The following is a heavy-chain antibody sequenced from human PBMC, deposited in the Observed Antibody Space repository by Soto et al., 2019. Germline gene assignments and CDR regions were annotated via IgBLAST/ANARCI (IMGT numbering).Heavy chain of an antibody. Sequence: QVQLQESGPGLVKPSETLSLTCTVSGGSIRDYYWSWIRQPPGKGLEWIAYVYYSGTTSYNPSLKSRLAISVDTSKNQFSLKLSSVTAADPAVYYCARHEEATNWFDPWGQGTLVTVSS. CDR3: ARHEEATNWFDP. CDR1: GGSIRDYY. V-gene: IGHV4-59*08. J-gene: IGHJ5*02. CDR2: VYYSGTT.